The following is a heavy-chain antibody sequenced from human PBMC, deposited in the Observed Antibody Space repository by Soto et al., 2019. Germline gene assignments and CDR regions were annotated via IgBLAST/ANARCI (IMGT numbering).Heavy chain of an antibody. CDR1: GFTFSSYA. CDR2: ISGSSGST. CDR3: AKDFGPKYCSSTSCYEGPEYFQH. J-gene: IGHJ1*01. Sequence: PGGSLRLSCAASGFTFSSYAMSWVRQAPGKELEWDSAISGSSGSTYYADSEKGRFTISRDNSKNTLYLQMYSLRAEDTAVYYCAKDFGPKYCSSTSCYEGPEYFQHWGQGTLVTVSS. D-gene: IGHD2-2*01. V-gene: IGHV3-23*01.